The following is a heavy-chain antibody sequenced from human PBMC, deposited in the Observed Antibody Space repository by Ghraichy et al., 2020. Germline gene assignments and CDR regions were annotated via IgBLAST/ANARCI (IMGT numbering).Heavy chain of an antibody. Sequence: SETLSLTCTVSGGSISSSSYYWGWIRQPPGKGLEWIGSIYYSGSTYYNPSLKSRVTISVDTSKNQFSLKLSSVTAADTAVYYCARSRRYCSGGSCYEARNWFDPWGQGTLVTVSS. CDR2: IYYSGST. V-gene: IGHV4-39*01. CDR3: ARSRRYCSGGSCYEARNWFDP. J-gene: IGHJ5*02. D-gene: IGHD2-15*01. CDR1: GGSISSSSYY.